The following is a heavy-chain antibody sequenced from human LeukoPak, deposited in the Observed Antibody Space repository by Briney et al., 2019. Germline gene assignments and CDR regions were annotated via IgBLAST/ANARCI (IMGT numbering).Heavy chain of an antibody. Sequence: PSETLSLTCAVYGGSFSGYYWSWIRQPPGKGLEWIGGINHSGSTNYNPSLKSRVTISVDTSKNQFSLKLSSVTAADTAVYYCARGLSYCTNGVCSTPYFDYWGQGTLVTVSS. CDR1: GGSFSGYY. J-gene: IGHJ4*02. CDR3: ARGLSYCTNGVCSTPYFDY. D-gene: IGHD2-8*01. V-gene: IGHV4-34*01. CDR2: INHSGST.